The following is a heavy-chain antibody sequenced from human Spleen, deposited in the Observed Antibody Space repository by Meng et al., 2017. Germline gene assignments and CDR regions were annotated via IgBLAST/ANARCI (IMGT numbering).Heavy chain of an antibody. D-gene: IGHD6-19*01. J-gene: IGHJ4*02. V-gene: IGHV3-23*01. CDR3: AKGSRQWHNYFDF. CDR2: VSGGGGTT. Sequence: GESLKISCAASGFTFSSYAMSWVRQAPGKGLEWVSSVSGGGGTTYHADSVKGRFTISRDISKNTLYLQMNSLRAEDTAVYYCAKGSRQWHNYFDFWGQGTLVTVSS. CDR1: GFTFSSYA.